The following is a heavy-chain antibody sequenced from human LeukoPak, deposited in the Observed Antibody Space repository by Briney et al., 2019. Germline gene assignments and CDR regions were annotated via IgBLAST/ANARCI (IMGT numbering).Heavy chain of an antibody. CDR2: ISSSSSYI. V-gene: IGHV3-21*01. J-gene: IGHJ4*02. D-gene: IGHD3-10*01. CDR3: ARDASQNYYGSGSYYNVTQDY. CDR1: GFTFSSYS. Sequence: GGSLRLSCAASGFTFSSYSMNWVRQAPGKGLEWVSSISSSSSYIYYADSVRGRFTISRDNAKNSLYLQMNSLRAEDTAVYYCARDASQNYYGSGSYYNVTQDYWGQGTLVTVSS.